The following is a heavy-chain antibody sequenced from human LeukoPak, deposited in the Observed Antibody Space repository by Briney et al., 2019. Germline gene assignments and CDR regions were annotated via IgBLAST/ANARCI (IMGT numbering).Heavy chain of an antibody. Sequence: ASVKVSCKASGYTFTGYYMYWVRQAPGQGLEWMGWINPNSGGTNYAQKFQGRVTMTRDTSISTAYMELSRLRSDDTAVYYCARDVCSGGSCYSGTFDYWGQGTLVTVSS. V-gene: IGHV1-2*02. J-gene: IGHJ4*02. CDR1: GYTFTGYY. CDR3: ARDVCSGGSCYSGTFDY. D-gene: IGHD2-15*01. CDR2: INPNSGGT.